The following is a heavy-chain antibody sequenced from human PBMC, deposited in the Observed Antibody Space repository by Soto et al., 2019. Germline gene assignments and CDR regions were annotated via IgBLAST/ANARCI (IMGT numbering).Heavy chain of an antibody. CDR1: GGSISSSSYY. V-gene: IGHV4-39*01. J-gene: IGHJ5*02. CDR2: IYYSGST. CDR3: ARHRARNWFDP. D-gene: IGHD6-6*01. Sequence: QLQLQEWGPGLVKPSETLSLTCIVSGGSISSSSYYWGWIRQPPGKGLEWIGSIYYSGSTYYNSSLNNRVTISVDTSKNQFSHKLGFVTAADTAVFYCARHRARNWFDPWGQGTLVTVSS.